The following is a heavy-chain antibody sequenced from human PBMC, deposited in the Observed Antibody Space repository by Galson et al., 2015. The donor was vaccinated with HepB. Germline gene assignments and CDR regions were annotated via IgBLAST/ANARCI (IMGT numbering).Heavy chain of an antibody. CDR3: AKGVGDPTFYYYYYYGMDV. J-gene: IGHJ6*02. V-gene: IGHV3-30*02. Sequence: SLRLSCAASGFTFSGYGMHWVRQAPGKGLEWVALIWYDGSNKHYADSVKGRFTISRDNSKNTLYLQMNSLRAEDTAVYYCAKGVGDPTFYYYYYYGMDVWGQGTTVTVSS. CDR2: IWYDGSNK. D-gene: IGHD2/OR15-2a*01. CDR1: GFTFSGYG.